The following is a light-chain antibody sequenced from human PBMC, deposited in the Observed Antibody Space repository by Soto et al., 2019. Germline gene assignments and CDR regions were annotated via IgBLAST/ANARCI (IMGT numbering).Light chain of an antibody. Sequence: QSALTQPPSVSGSPGQSVAISCTGTSSDVGSYNRVSWYQQPPGAAPKLMIYEVRNQPSGVPDRFSGSKSGNTASLTISGLQAEDEADYYCNSYTGSSTYVFGSGTKVTVL. CDR1: SSDVGSYNR. CDR2: EVR. V-gene: IGLV2-18*02. J-gene: IGLJ1*01. CDR3: NSYTGSSTYV.